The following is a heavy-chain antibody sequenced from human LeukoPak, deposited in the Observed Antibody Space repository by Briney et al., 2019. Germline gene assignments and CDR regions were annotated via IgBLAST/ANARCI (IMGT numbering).Heavy chain of an antibody. CDR2: INHSGST. J-gene: IGHJ4*02. CDR3: ARGRGSGLVY. V-gene: IGHV4-34*01. D-gene: IGHD6-19*01. CDR1: GVSFSGDY. Sequence: PSETLSLTCAVYGVSFSGDYWSAIRQPPGKGLEWIREINHSGSTNYNPSLKSRVTISVDTSKNQFSLKLSSVTAADTAVYYCARGRGSGLVYWGQGTLVTVSS.